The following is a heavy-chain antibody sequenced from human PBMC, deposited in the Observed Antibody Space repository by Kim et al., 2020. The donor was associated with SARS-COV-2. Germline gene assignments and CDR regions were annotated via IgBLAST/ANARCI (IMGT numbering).Heavy chain of an antibody. D-gene: IGHD2-15*01. CDR3: ARIGDY. J-gene: IGHJ4*02. Sequence: YHGDSDTRYSPSFQGQVTSSADKSIRTAYLQWSSLKASDTAMYYCARIGDYWGQGTLVTVSS. CDR2: YHGDSDT. V-gene: IGHV5-51*01.